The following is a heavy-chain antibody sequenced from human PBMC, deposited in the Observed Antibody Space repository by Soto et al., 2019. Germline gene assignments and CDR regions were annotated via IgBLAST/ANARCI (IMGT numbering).Heavy chain of an antibody. CDR3: ASSNYGSGSYDSYYYYGMDV. V-gene: IGHV4-4*02. J-gene: IGHJ6*02. CDR2: IYHSGST. D-gene: IGHD3-10*01. Sequence: PSETLSLTCAVSGGSISSSNWWSWVRQPPGKGLEWIGEIYHSGSTNYNPSLKSRVTISRDNSKNTLYLQMNSLRAEDTAVYYCASSNYGSGSYDSYYYYGMDVWGQGTTVTVSS. CDR1: GGSISSSNW.